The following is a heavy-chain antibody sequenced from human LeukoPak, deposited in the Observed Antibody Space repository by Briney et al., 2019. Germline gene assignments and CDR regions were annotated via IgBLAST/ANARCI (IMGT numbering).Heavy chain of an antibody. CDR1: GFIFSRYG. D-gene: IGHD3-16*02. CDR3: ARGTAGYHSSYFDY. Sequence: GGSLRLSCAASGFIFSRYGMHWVRQAPGKGLVWVSRINSDGSATAYADSVKGRFTISRDNAENTLYLQMNSLRAEDTAVYYCARGTAGYHSSYFDYWGQGTLVTVSS. J-gene: IGHJ4*02. V-gene: IGHV3-74*01. CDR2: INSDGSAT.